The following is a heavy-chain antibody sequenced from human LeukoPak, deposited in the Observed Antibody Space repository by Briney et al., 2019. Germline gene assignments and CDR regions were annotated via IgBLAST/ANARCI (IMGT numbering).Heavy chain of an antibody. V-gene: IGHV3-53*01. J-gene: IGHJ4*02. D-gene: IGHD6-13*01. Sequence: GGSLRLSCAASGFTVSSHYMSWVRQAPGKGLEWVSVIYSGGSTYYADSVKGRFTVSRDNSKNTLYLQMNSLRAEDTAVYYCARGYSSSWRLIDYWGQGTLVTVSS. CDR2: IYSGGST. CDR3: ARGYSSSWRLIDY. CDR1: GFTVSSHY.